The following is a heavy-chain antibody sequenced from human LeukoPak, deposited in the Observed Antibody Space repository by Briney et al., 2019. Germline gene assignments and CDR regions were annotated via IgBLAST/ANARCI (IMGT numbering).Heavy chain of an antibody. CDR3: ARGVEPLAANTLAY. Sequence: GGSPRLSCAASEFTVITNDMTWVRQAPGKGLEWVSVLYSDGNTKYADSVQGRFTISRDNSKNTLYLEMNSLSPDDTAVYYCARGVEPLAANTLAYRGQGTLVTVSS. CDR1: EFTVITND. D-gene: IGHD1-14*01. J-gene: IGHJ4*02. V-gene: IGHV3-53*01. CDR2: LYSDGNT.